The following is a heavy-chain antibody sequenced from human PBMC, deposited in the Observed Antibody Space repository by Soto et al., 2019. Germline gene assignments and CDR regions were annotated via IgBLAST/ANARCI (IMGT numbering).Heavy chain of an antibody. V-gene: IGHV3-9*01. CDR1: GFTFDDSA. CDR2: MGSNSGGI. J-gene: IGHJ4*02. CDR3: AKGLSEGYFDY. Sequence: EVQLVESGGGLVQPGRCLRLSCAASGFTFDDSAMHWVRQPPGKGLEWVSGMGSNSGGIGYADSVKGRFTISRDNAKNSLYLQMNSLGAEDTALYYCAKGLSEGYFDYWGQGTPVTVSS.